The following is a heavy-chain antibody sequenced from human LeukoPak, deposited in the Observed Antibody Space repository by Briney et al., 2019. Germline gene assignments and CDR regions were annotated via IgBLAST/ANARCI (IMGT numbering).Heavy chain of an antibody. Sequence: SETLSLTCTVSGGSISSSGYYWGWIRQSPGKGLDWIGSIYYSGSTYYDPSLKSRVTISVDTSKNQFSLKLSSVTAADTAVYYCARVLGGWFDPWGQGTLVTVSS. CDR1: GGSISSSGYY. CDR2: IYYSGST. CDR3: ARVLGGWFDP. J-gene: IGHJ5*02. V-gene: IGHV4-39*07.